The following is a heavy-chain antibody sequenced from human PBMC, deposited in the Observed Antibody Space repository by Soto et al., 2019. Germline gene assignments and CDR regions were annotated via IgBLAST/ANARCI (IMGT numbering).Heavy chain of an antibody. CDR1: GGSISSGDYY. CDR2: IYYSGST. Sequence: SETLSLTCTVSGGSISSGDYYWSWIRQPPGKGLEWIGYIYYSGSTYYNPSLKSRVTISADTSKNQFSLKLSSVTAADTAVYYCARHGYYDSGAYYGFDYWGQGTLVTVSS. CDR3: ARHGYYDSGAYYGFDY. V-gene: IGHV4-30-4*01. D-gene: IGHD3-22*01. J-gene: IGHJ4*02.